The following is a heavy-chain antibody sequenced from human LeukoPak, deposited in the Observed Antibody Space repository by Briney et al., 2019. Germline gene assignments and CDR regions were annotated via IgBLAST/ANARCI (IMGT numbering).Heavy chain of an antibody. V-gene: IGHV3-21*01. J-gene: IGHJ6*02. Sequence: GGSLRLSCAASEFTFSTYLMTWVRQAPGKGLEWVSSISSSSSYIYYADSVKGRFTISRDNAKNSLYLQMNSLRAEDTAVYYCALTAMVPYYYYYYGMDVWGQGTTVTVSS. D-gene: IGHD5-18*01. CDR2: ISSSSSYI. CDR1: EFTFSTYL. CDR3: ALTAMVPYYYYYYGMDV.